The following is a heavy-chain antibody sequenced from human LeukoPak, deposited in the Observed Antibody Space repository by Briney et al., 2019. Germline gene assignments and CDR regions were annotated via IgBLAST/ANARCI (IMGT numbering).Heavy chain of an antibody. J-gene: IGHJ4*02. CDR3: AKGGSGYYQSHFDY. V-gene: IGHV3-23*01. CDR1: GFTFSSYA. CDR2: ISGSGGST. Sequence: PGGSLRLSCAASGFTFSSYAMSWVRQAPGKGLEWVSDISGSGGSTYYADSVKGRFTISRDSSKNTLYLQMNSLRADDTAVYYCAKGGSGYYQSHFDYWGQGTLVTVSS. D-gene: IGHD3-22*01.